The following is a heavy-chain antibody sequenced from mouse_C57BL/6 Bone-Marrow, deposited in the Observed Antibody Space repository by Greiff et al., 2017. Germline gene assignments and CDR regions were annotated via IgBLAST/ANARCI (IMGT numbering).Heavy chain of an antibody. CDR1: GYTFTSYW. CDR3: ARHGNSPYYFDY. CDR2: IHPNSGST. J-gene: IGHJ2*01. D-gene: IGHD2-1*01. V-gene: IGHV1-64*01. Sequence: VQLQQPGAELVKPGASVKLSCKASGYTFTSYWMHWVKQRPGQGLEWIGMIHPNSGSTNYNEKFKSKATLTVDKSSSTAYMQLSSLTSEDSAVYYCARHGNSPYYFDYWGQGTTLTVSS.